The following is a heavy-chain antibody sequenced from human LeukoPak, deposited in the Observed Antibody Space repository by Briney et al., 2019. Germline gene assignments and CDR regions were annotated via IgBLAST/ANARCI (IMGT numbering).Heavy chain of an antibody. CDR3: ASYSSSQNFDY. CDR2: ISWNSGSI. V-gene: IGHV3-9*01. J-gene: IGHJ4*02. Sequence: GRSLRLSCAASGFTFDDYAMHWVRQAPGKGLEWVSGISWNSGSIGYADSVKGRFTISRDNAKNSLYLQMNSLRAEDTALYYCASYSSSQNFDYWGQGTLVTVSS. CDR1: GFTFDDYA. D-gene: IGHD6-13*01.